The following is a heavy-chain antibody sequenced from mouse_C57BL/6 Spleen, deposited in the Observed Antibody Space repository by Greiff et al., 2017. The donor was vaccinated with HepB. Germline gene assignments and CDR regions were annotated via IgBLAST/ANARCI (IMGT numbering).Heavy chain of an antibody. CDR1: DYTFTSYW. Sequence: VQLQQSGAELVRPGSSVKLSCKASDYTFTSYWMHWVKQRPIQGLEWIGNIDPSDSETHYNQKFKDKATLTVDKSSSTAYMQLSSLTSEDSAVYYCARDRRTGPFDYWGQGTTLTVSS. V-gene: IGHV1-52*01. J-gene: IGHJ2*01. CDR2: IDPSDSET. CDR3: ARDRRTGPFDY. D-gene: IGHD4-1*01.